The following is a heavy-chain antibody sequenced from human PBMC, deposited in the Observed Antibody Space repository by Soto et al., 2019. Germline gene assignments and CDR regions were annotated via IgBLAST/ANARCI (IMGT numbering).Heavy chain of an antibody. CDR3: ARHLGVPHYYGMDV. CDR2: IYYSGST. D-gene: IGHD3-16*01. V-gene: IGHV4-39*01. J-gene: IGHJ6*02. CDR1: GGSISGSSYY. Sequence: PSETLSLTCTVSGGSISGSSYYWGWIRQPPGKGLEWIGSIYYSGSTYYNPSLKSRVTISVDTSKNQFSLKLSSVTAADTAVYYCARHLGVPHYYGMDVWGQGTTVTVSS.